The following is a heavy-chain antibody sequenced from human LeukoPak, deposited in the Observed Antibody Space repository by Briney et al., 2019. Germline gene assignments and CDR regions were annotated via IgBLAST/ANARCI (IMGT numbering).Heavy chain of an antibody. CDR3: ATIAPGDLFDS. D-gene: IGHD7-27*01. CDR2: FVPEDDET. Sequence: GASVKVSCKVSGSTLTEFSIHWVRQAPGKGLEWMGGFVPEDDETIYAQSSQGRVTMTEDTSTDTAYMELSSLRSEDTAMYYCATIAPGDLFDSWGQGTLVTVSS. J-gene: IGHJ4*02. V-gene: IGHV1-24*01. CDR1: GSTLTEFS.